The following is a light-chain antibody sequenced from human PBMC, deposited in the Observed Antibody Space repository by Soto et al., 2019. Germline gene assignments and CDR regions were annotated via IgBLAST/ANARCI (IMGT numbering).Light chain of an antibody. J-gene: IGKJ2*01. CDR3: QQYYRTMYT. V-gene: IGKV4-1*01. CDR2: WAS. Sequence: DIVMTQSPDSLAVSLGERATINCKSSQSVLYSSNNRDSLAWYQQKPGLPPKLLIYWASIRASGVPDRFSGGGTGTDFTLTISSLQAEDVAVYYCQQYYRTMYTFGQGTNVDIK. CDR1: QSVLYSSNNRDS.